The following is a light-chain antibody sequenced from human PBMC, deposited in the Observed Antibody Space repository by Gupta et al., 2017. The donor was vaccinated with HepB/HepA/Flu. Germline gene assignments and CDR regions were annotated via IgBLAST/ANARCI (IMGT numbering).Light chain of an antibody. CDR3: CSYAGRTTYAV. CDR2: QVN. Sequence: QSALTQPASVSGSPGQSIIISCTGTSNNIGNHDLVSWYQHHPGKAPKLMIFQVNKRPSGVSNRFSGSKSGNTASLTISGLQAEDEADYYCCSYAGRTTYAVFGGGTQLSVL. J-gene: IGLJ7*01. V-gene: IGLV2-23*02. CDR1: SNNIGNHDL.